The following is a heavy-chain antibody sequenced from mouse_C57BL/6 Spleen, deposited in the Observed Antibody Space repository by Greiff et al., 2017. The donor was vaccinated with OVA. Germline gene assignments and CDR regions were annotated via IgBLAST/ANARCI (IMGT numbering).Heavy chain of an antibody. V-gene: IGHV1-5*01. CDR3: TRPSYDCVAFAY. CDR1: GYTFTSYW. J-gene: IGHJ3*01. CDR2: IYPGDSDT. D-gene: IGHD2-4*01. Sequence: EVQRVESGTVLARPGASVKMSCKTSGYTFTSYWMHWVKQRPGQGLEWIGAIYPGDSDTSYNQKFKGKAKLTAVTSASTAYMGLSSLTNEDSADYSRTRPSYDCVAFAYWGQGTLVTVSA.